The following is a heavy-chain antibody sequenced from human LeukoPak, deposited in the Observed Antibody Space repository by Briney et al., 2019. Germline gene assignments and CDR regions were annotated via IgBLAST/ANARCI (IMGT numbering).Heavy chain of an antibody. CDR2: ISGSGGST. CDR3: SKARGEQNGGSNY. Sequence: SCKASGFTFSSYAMSWVRQAPGKGLEWVSVISGSGGSTFYADSVKGRFIISRNDSRNTLYLQMNSLKAEDTAVYYCSKARGEQNGGSNYWGQGTLVTVSS. V-gene: IGHV3-23*01. CDR1: GFTFSSYA. J-gene: IGHJ4*02. D-gene: IGHD2-15*01.